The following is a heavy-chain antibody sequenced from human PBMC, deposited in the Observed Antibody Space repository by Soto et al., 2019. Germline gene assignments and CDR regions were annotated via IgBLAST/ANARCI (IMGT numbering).Heavy chain of an antibody. V-gene: IGHV4-39*01. CDR1: GGSITSSFY. D-gene: IGHD6-13*01. CDR3: RSSSRYTTDV. CDR2: ISGTGNT. Sequence: QRQLQESRPGLVKPSETLSLSCTVSGGSITSSFYLGWIRQPPGKGLEWLGSISGTGNTYYNPSLKGRVTISADTSLNPCSLNLIFVTAVDTAVYYCRSSSRYTTDVWGQGARVIVSS. J-gene: IGHJ6*02.